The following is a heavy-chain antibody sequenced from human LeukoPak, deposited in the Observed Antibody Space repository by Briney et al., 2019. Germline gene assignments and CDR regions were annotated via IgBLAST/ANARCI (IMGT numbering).Heavy chain of an antibody. D-gene: IGHD2-2*01. J-gene: IGHJ2*01. CDR1: GGSISSSSYY. CDR2: IYYSGST. CDR3: AAIVVPAAPYWYFDL. Sequence: SGTLSLTCTVSGGSISSSSYYWGWTRQPPGKGLEWIGSIYYSGSTYYNPSLKSRVTISVDTSKNQFSLKLSSVTAADTAVYYCAAIVVPAAPYWYFDLWGRGTLVTVSS. V-gene: IGHV4-39*01.